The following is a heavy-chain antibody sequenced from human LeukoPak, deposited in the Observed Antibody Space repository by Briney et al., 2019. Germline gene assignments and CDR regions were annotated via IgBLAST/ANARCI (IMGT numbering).Heavy chain of an antibody. Sequence: PSETLSLTCAVYGGSFSGYYWSWIRQPPGKGLEWIGEINHSGSTNYNPSLKSRVTISVDTSKNQFSLKRSSVTAADTAVYYCARGIGTGGKGDYWGQGTLVTVSS. CDR3: ARGIGTGGKGDY. D-gene: IGHD7-27*01. CDR1: GGSFSGYY. V-gene: IGHV4-34*01. J-gene: IGHJ4*02. CDR2: INHSGST.